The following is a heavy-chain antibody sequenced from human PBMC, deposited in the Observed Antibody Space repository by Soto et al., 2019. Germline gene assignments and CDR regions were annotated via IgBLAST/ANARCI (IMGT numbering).Heavy chain of an antibody. D-gene: IGHD3-22*01. Sequence: QVALVESGGGVVRPGRSLRLSCGASGFSFSDHYMSWIRQAPGKGLEWVSYISSSGDIIYYADSVKGRFTISRDNAKNSLYLQMNSLRAEDTAGYYCARDLGYYDSSGYFDYWGQGTLVTVSS. V-gene: IGHV3-11*01. CDR3: ARDLGYYDSSGYFDY. J-gene: IGHJ4*02. CDR1: GFSFSDHY. CDR2: ISSSGDII.